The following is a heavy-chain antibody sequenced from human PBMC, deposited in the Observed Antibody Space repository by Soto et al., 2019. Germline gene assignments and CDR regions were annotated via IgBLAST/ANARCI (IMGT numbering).Heavy chain of an antibody. Sequence: GGSLRLSCAASGFTFSSYWMSWVRQAPGKGLEWVANIKQDGSEKYYVDSVKGRFTISRDNAKNSLYLQMNSLSAEDTAVYYCARNPYSYGSPFDYWGQGTLVTVSS. V-gene: IGHV3-7*03. CDR3: ARNPYSYGSPFDY. CDR1: GFTFSSYW. J-gene: IGHJ4*02. CDR2: IKQDGSEK. D-gene: IGHD5-18*01.